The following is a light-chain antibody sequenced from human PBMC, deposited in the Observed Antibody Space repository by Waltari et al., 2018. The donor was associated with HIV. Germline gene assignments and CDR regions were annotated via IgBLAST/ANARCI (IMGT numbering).Light chain of an antibody. Sequence: QSALTQPASVSASPGQSIPISCTGTSIDVGAYDYVSWYQYHPGKAPKLMISEVSSRPSWVSNRFSGSKSGNTASLTISGLQAEDEADYYCCSYTSSGTLVFGGGTKLTVL. CDR2: EVS. J-gene: IGLJ2*01. CDR3: CSYTSSGTLV. V-gene: IGLV2-14*01. CDR1: SIDVGAYDY.